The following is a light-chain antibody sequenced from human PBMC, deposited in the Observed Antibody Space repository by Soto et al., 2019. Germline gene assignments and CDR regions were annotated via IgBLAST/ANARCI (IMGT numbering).Light chain of an antibody. CDR3: QPYDASPT. CDR1: QSINNNY. V-gene: IGKV3-20*01. Sequence: IVLTQSPCTLSLSAGEGATLSCRASQSINNNYLAWYQQKPGQAPTVLIYGASSRAPGIPDRFSGSGSGTDFTLTISRLEPEDFAVYYCQPYDASPTFGQGTKVDIK. CDR2: GAS. J-gene: IGKJ1*01.